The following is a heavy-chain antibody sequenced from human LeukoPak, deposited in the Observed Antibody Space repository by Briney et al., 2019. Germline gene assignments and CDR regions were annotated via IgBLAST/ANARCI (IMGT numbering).Heavy chain of an antibody. V-gene: IGHV4-34*01. Sequence: SETLSLTCAVYGGSFSGYYWSWIRQPPGKGLEWIGEINHSGSTNYNPSLKSRVTISVDSSKNRFSLKLNSVTAADTAVYYCARGVIRGISCLGYWGQGTLVTVSS. D-gene: IGHD2-15*01. CDR3: ARGVIRGISCLGY. J-gene: IGHJ4*02. CDR1: GGSFSGYY. CDR2: INHSGST.